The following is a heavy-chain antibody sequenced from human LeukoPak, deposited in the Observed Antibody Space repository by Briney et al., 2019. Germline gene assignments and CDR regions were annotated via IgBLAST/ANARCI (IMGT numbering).Heavy chain of an antibody. Sequence: AASVKVSCKASGYTFTSYYMHWVRQAPGQGLEWMGITNPSGGSTSYAQKFQGRVTMTRDTSTSTVYMELSSLRSEDTAVYYCARDNGGYCSGGSCYSYYFDYWGQGTLVTVSS. CDR2: TNPSGGST. CDR3: ARDNGGYCSGGSCYSYYFDY. J-gene: IGHJ4*02. D-gene: IGHD2-15*01. V-gene: IGHV1-46*01. CDR1: GYTFTSYY.